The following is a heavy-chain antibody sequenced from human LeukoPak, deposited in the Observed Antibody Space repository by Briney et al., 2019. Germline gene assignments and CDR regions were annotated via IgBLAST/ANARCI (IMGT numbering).Heavy chain of an antibody. CDR2: ISRNSRHV. D-gene: IGHD1-26*01. J-gene: IGHJ1*01. CDR1: GFTFSDYS. CDR3: VRDFMGMGGTTAYLHY. V-gene: IGHV3-21*01. Sequence: GGSLRLSCAASGFTFSDYSMNWVRQAPGKGLEWVSSISRNSRHVYYGGSVWGRFTISRDDARNSLFLEMNSLRAEDMAVYYCVRDFMGMGGTTAYLHYWGQGTLVTVSS.